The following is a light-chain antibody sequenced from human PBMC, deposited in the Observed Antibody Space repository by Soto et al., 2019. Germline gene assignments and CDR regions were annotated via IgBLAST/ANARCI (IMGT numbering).Light chain of an antibody. V-gene: IGKV3-20*01. CDR3: QQYGSSPQT. CDR2: GAS. CDR1: QSVSSSY. J-gene: IGKJ1*01. Sequence: EIVMTQSPATLSVSPGERATLSGRASQSVSSSYLAWYQQKPGQAPRLLIYGASSRATGIPDRFSGSGSGTDFTLTISRLEPEDFAVXYXQQYGSSPQTFGQGTKVDI.